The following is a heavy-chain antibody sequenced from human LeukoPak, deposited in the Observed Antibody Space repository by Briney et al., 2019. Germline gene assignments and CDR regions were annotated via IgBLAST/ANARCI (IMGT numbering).Heavy chain of an antibody. CDR3: ARHHRPWVVVVPAAHFDY. CDR2: IYYSGST. J-gene: IGHJ4*02. V-gene: IGHV4-39*01. CDR1: GGSISSSSYY. D-gene: IGHD2-2*01. Sequence: PSETLSLTCTVSGGSISSSSYYWGWIRQPPGKGLEWIGSIYYSGSTYYNPSLKSRVTISVDTSKNQFSLKLSSVTAADTAVYYCARHHRPWVVVVPAAHFDYWGQGTLVTVSS.